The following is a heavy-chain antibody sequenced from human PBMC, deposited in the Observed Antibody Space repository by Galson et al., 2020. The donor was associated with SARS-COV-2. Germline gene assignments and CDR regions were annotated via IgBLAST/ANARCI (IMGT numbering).Heavy chain of an antibody. D-gene: IGHD3-3*01. CDR3: ARHYDFWSGYTKDFDY. V-gene: IGHV4-38-2*01. J-gene: IGHJ4*02. Sequence: SETLSLTCAVSGYSISSGYYRGWIRQPPGKGLEWIGSIYHSGSTYYNPSLKSRVTISVDTSKNQFSLKLSSVTAADTAVYYCARHYDFWSGYTKDFDYWGQGTLVTVSS. CDR2: IYHSGST. CDR1: GYSISSGYY.